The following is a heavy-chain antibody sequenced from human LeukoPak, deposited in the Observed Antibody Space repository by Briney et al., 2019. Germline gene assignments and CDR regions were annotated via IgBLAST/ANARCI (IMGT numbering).Heavy chain of an antibody. J-gene: IGHJ4*02. CDR1: GFTFSSYE. D-gene: IGHD5-18*01. Sequence: GGSLRLSCAASGFTFSSYEMNCVRQAPGKGLEWVSYISNSGSTIYYADSVKGRFTISRDNAKNSLYVQMNSLRAQDTAVYYCARGVGNNYGYPDYWGQGTLVTVSS. CDR2: ISNSGSTI. V-gene: IGHV3-48*03. CDR3: ARGVGNNYGYPDY.